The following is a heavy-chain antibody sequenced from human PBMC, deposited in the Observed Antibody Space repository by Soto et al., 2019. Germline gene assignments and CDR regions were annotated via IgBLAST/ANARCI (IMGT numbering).Heavy chain of an antibody. CDR3: ATNFWSASSPY. J-gene: IGHJ4*02. V-gene: IGHV3-48*01. CDR1: GFTFRSHS. CDR2: ISSSSSTI. D-gene: IGHD3-3*01. Sequence: GGSRRLSCAASGFTFRSHSMNWVRQAPGKGLEWVSYISSSSSTIHYADSVKGRFTISRDNAKNSLYLQMNSLRAEDTAVYFCATNFWSASSPYWGQGTLVTVSS.